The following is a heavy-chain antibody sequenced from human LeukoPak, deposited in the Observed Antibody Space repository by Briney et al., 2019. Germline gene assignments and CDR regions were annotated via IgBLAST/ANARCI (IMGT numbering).Heavy chain of an antibody. Sequence: GGSLTLSCAASGVTFSIYGMHWARQAPGGGVEWVAVFWYDGSNTYYADCVKGRDTLSRDNSKNPLYLQKNSLRAEDTAVYYCATTEKCCSSTSCYDWGQGTLVTVSS. V-gene: IGHV3-33*01. D-gene: IGHD2-2*01. J-gene: IGHJ4*02. CDR2: FWYDGSNT. CDR1: GVTFSIYG. CDR3: ATTEKCCSSTSCYD.